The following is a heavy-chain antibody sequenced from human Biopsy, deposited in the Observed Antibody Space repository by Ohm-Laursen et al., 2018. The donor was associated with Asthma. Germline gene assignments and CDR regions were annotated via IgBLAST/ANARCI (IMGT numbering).Heavy chain of an antibody. D-gene: IGHD6-6*01. CDR2: INAGNGNT. V-gene: IGHV1-3*01. CDR3: ARERIAARQRRYYFDY. Sequence: SVKVSCKASGYTFTNYAIHWVRQAPGQRPEWMGWINAGNGNTKYSQKFQGRVTITRDTSATTAYMELSSLRSEDTAVYYYARERIAARQRRYYFDYWGQGTLVTVSS. J-gene: IGHJ4*02. CDR1: GYTFTNYA.